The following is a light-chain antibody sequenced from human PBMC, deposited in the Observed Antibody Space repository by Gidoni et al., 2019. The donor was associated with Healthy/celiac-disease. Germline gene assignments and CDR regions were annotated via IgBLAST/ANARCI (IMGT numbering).Light chain of an antibody. J-gene: IGKJ2*01. V-gene: IGKV3-11*01. CDR1: QSVSSY. CDR2: DAS. Sequence: IVLTQSPATLSLSPGERATLSCRASQSVSSYLAWYQQKPGQAPRLLIYDASNMATGIPARFSGSGSGTDFTLTISSLEPEDFAVYYCQQRSNWPPYTFGQXTKLEIK. CDR3: QQRSNWPPYT.